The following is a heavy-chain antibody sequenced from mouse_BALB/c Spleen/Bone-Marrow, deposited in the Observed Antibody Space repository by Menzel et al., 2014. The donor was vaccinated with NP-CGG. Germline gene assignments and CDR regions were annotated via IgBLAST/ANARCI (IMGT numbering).Heavy chain of an antibody. V-gene: IGHV5-12-1*01. CDR1: GFAFSSYD. CDR2: ISSGGGST. Sequence: EVMLVESGGGLVKPGGSLKLSCAASGFAFSSYDMSWVRQTPEKRLEWVAYISSGGGSTYYPDTVKGRFTISRDNAKNTLYLQMSSLKSEYTAMYYCARQGYGYVDFDVWGAGTTVTVSS. J-gene: IGHJ1*01. CDR3: ARQGYGYVDFDV. D-gene: IGHD1-2*01.